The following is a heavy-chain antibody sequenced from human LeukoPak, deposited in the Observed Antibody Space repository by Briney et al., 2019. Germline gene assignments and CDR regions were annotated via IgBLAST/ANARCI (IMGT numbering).Heavy chain of an antibody. CDR1: GASISSGSYY. Sequence: SETLSLTCTVSGASISSGSYYWSWIRQPAGKGLEWIGRIYTSGSTNYNPSLKSRVTISVDTSKNQFSLKLSSVTAADTAVYYCARKGRGPYGSVNGYFDYWGQGTLVTVSS. CDR3: ARKGRGPYGSVNGYFDY. D-gene: IGHD3-10*01. CDR2: IYTSGST. V-gene: IGHV4-61*02. J-gene: IGHJ4*02.